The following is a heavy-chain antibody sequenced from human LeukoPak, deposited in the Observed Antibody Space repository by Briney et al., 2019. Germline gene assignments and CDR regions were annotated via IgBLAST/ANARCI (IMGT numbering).Heavy chain of an antibody. CDR2: ISSSSSYI. J-gene: IGHJ4*02. Sequence: PGGYLRRSCAASGFTFSSYSMNWVRQAPGKGLEWVSSISSSSSYIYYADSVKGRFTISRDNAKNSLYLQMNSLRAEDTAVYYCARGPSPYYDILTGFFDYWGQGTLVTVSS. CDR1: GFTFSSYS. V-gene: IGHV3-21*01. CDR3: ARGPSPYYDILTGFFDY. D-gene: IGHD3-9*01.